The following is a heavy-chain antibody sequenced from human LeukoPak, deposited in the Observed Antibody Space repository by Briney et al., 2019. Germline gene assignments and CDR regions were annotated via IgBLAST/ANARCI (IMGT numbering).Heavy chain of an antibody. J-gene: IGHJ4*02. CDR3: ASTYYGSGTPRPVDY. V-gene: IGHV3-48*04. Sequence: PGGSLRLSCAASGFTFSSYSMNWVRQAPGKGLEWVSYISSSGSTIYYADSVKGRFTISRDNAKNSLYLQMNSLRAEDTAVYYCASTYYGSGTPRPVDYWGQGTLVTVSS. D-gene: IGHD3-10*01. CDR1: GFTFSSYS. CDR2: ISSSGSTI.